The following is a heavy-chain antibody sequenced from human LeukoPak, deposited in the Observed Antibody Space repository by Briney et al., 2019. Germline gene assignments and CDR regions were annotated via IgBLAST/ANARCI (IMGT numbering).Heavy chain of an antibody. D-gene: IGHD3-3*01. CDR1: GYTFTSYG. CDR3: ARRSDYDFWSGPNNHYYYGMDV. CDR2: ISAYNGNT. V-gene: IGHV1-18*01. Sequence: ASVKVSCKASGYTFTSYGISWVRQAPGQGLEWMGWISAYNGNTNYAQKLQGRVTMTTDTSTSTAYMELRSLRSDDTAVYYCARRSDYDFWSGPNNHYYYGMDVWGQGTTVTVSS. J-gene: IGHJ6*02.